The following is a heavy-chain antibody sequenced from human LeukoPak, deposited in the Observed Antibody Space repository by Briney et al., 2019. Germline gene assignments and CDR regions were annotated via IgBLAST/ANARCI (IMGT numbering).Heavy chain of an antibody. Sequence: ASVKVSCKASGYTFTSYYMHWVRQAPGQGLEWMGIINPSGGSTSYAQKLQGRVTMTTDTSTSTAYMELRSLRSDDTAVCYCARGLLWFGELSYGDYWGQGTLVTVSS. D-gene: IGHD3-10*01. CDR1: GYTFTSYY. CDR2: INPSGGST. J-gene: IGHJ4*02. CDR3: ARGLLWFGELSYGDY. V-gene: IGHV1-46*01.